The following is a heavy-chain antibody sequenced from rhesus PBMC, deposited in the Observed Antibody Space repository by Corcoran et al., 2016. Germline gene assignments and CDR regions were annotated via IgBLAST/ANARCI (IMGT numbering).Heavy chain of an antibody. V-gene: IGHV4-65*01. J-gene: IGHJ6*01. Sequence: QVQLQESGPGLVKPSETLSLTCAVSGGPVSSSNWWSWIRQSPGKGLAWIGYISGSSGRTYYNPSLKSRVTISTDTSKNQFSLKLSSVTAADTALYYCAREECTGTTCYYGLDSWGQGVVVTVSS. CDR1: GGPVSSSNW. D-gene: IGHD2-2*01. CDR2: ISGSSGRT. CDR3: AREECTGTTCYYGLDS.